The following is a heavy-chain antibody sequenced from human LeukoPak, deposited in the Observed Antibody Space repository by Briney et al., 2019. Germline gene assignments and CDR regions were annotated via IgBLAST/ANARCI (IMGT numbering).Heavy chain of an antibody. CDR1: GFTFSDYW. V-gene: IGHV3-74*03. D-gene: IGHD3-10*01. CDR3: AREVYAPGRYYSDY. J-gene: IGHJ4*02. Sequence: TGGSLRLSCEASGFTFSDYWMHWVRQAPGKGLVWVSRVKSDGSSTMYADFVKGRVTISRDNARNTLYLRMNSLRAEDTAVYYCAREVYAPGRYYSDYWGQGTLVTVSS. CDR2: VKSDGSST.